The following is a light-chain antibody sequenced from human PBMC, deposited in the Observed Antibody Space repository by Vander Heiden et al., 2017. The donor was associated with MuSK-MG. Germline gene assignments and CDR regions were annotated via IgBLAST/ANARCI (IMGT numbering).Light chain of an antibody. V-gene: IGKV1-9*01. CDR3: QQLKRYPLS. CDR2: GAS. J-gene: IGKJ3*01. CDR1: QGISSY. Sequence: DIQLTQSPSFLSASVGDRVTITCRASQGISSYLAWYQQKPGKAPKLLIYGASTLQSGVPSRFSGSGSGTEFTLTISSLQPEDCATYYCQQLKRYPLSFGHGTRVDIK.